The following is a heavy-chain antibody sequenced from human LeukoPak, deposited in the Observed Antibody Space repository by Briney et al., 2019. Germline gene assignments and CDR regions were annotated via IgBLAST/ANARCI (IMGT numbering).Heavy chain of an antibody. CDR1: GGTFSSYA. Sequence: SVKVSCKASGGTFSSYAISWVRQAPGQGLGWMGRIIPILGIANYAQKFQGRVTITADKSTSTAYMELSSLRSEDTAVYYCARDARPLTGSYSDYWGQGTLVTVSS. CDR2: IIPILGIA. D-gene: IGHD3-10*01. J-gene: IGHJ4*02. V-gene: IGHV1-69*04. CDR3: ARDARPLTGSYSDY.